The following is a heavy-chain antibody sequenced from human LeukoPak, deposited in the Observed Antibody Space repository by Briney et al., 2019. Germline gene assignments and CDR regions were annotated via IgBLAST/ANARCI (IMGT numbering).Heavy chain of an antibody. Sequence: ASVKVSCKASGYTFTNYGISWVRQAPGQGLEWMGWISPYNGNTNYAQKLQGRVTMTTDTSTTTAYMELRSLRSDDTAVYYCARDLSSTSNWELDYWGQGTLVTVSS. CDR1: GYTFTNYG. CDR3: ARDLSSTSNWELDY. J-gene: IGHJ4*02. CDR2: ISPYNGNT. V-gene: IGHV1-18*01. D-gene: IGHD7-27*01.